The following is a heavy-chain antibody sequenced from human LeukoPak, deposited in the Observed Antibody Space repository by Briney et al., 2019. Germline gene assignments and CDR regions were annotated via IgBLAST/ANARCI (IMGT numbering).Heavy chain of an antibody. D-gene: IGHD6-13*01. Sequence: GGSLRLPCAASGFTFSSYWMHWVRQAPEKGLVWVSRINSDGSSTSYADSVKGRFTISRDNAKNTLYLQMNSLRAEDTAVYYCARDQGSSWRSDYWGQGTLVTVSS. V-gene: IGHV3-74*01. J-gene: IGHJ4*02. CDR1: GFTFSSYW. CDR3: ARDQGSSWRSDY. CDR2: INSDGSST.